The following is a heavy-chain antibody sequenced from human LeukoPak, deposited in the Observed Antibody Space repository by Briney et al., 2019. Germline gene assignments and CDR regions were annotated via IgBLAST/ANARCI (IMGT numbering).Heavy chain of an antibody. CDR3: ARVRQLVLVVDY. V-gene: IGHV4-39*07. D-gene: IGHD6-13*01. CDR1: GGSISSSSYY. J-gene: IGHJ4*02. Sequence: SETLSLTCTVSGGSISSSSYYWGWIRQPPGKGREWFGSIYYSGSTYYNPSLKSRVTISVDTSKNQFSLKLSSVTAADTAVYYCARVRQLVLVVDYWGQGTLVTVSS. CDR2: IYYSGST.